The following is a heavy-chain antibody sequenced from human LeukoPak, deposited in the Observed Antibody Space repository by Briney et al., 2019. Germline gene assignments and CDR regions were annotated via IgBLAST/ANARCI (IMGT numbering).Heavy chain of an antibody. CDR1: GFTFSSYA. Sequence: GGSLRHSCSASGFTFSSYAMHWVRQAPGKGLEWVAVISYDGSNKYYADSVKGRFTISRDNSKNTLYLQMNSLRAEDTAVYYCARDIRIFSYGSGSYYSHTPEDSLHWGQGTLVTVPS. CDR2: ISYDGSNK. CDR3: ARDIRIFSYGSGSYYSHTPEDSLH. V-gene: IGHV3-30-3*01. D-gene: IGHD3-10*01. J-gene: IGHJ4*02.